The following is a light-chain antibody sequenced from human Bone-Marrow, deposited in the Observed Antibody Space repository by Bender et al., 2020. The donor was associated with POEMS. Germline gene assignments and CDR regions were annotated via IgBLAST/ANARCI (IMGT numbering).Light chain of an antibody. V-gene: IGLV2-11*01. CDR3: CSYTGSSYV. CDR2: DVN. CDR1: SSDVGSYNY. Sequence: QSALTQPRSVSGSPGQSVTISCTGTSSDVGSYNYFSWYQQHPDKVPKLMIYDVNKRPSGVPDRFSGSKSGNTASLTISGLQAEHEGDYYCCSYTGSSYVFGTGTKVTVL. J-gene: IGLJ1*01.